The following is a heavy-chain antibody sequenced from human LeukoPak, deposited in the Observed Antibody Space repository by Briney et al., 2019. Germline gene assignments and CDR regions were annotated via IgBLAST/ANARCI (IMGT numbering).Heavy chain of an antibody. V-gene: IGHV3-53*01. D-gene: IGHD6-13*01. CDR3: ARGLRLVGIAPKYYFDY. CDR1: GFTVSSNY. J-gene: IGHJ4*02. CDR2: IYSGGST. Sequence: GGSLRLSCAASGFTVSSNYMSWVRQAPGKGLEWVSVIYSGGSTYYADSVKGRFTISRDNSKNTLYLQMNSLRAEDTAVYYCARGLRLVGIAPKYYFDYWGQGTLVTVSS.